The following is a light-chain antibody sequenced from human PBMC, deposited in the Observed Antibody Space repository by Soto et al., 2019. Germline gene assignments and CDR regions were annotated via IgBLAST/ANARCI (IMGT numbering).Light chain of an antibody. CDR2: AAS. V-gene: IGKV1-8*01. CDR1: QGISSY. CDR3: QQYYSYPQIT. J-gene: IGKJ3*01. Sequence: AVRMTQSPSSLSASTVDRFTITFLASQGISSYLAWYQQKPGKAPKLLIYAASTLQSGVPSRFSGSGSGTDFTLTISCLQSEDFATYYCQQYYSYPQITFGPGTKVDN.